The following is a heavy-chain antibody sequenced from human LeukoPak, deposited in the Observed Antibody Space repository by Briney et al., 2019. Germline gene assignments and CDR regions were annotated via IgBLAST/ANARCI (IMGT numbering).Heavy chain of an antibody. J-gene: IGHJ5*02. CDR3: ARSGSTSLDT. Sequence: GGSLRLSCATSGFIFSHPAMHWARQAPGRGLDWVGIILNDGSNTYFAGSVKGRFSITRDSSTSTVYMQMTSLRPEDTAVYHCARSGSTSLDTWGQGTMVTVSS. CDR2: ILNDGSNT. CDR1: GFIFSHPA. V-gene: IGHV3-30*04. D-gene: IGHD1-26*01.